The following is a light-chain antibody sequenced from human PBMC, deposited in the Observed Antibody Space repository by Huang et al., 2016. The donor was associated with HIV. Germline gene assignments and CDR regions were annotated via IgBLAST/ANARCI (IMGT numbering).Light chain of an antibody. V-gene: IGKV1-16*01. J-gene: IGKJ2*01. CDR1: QGISNY. Sequence: DIQMTQSPSSLSASVGDRVTVTCRASQGISNYLAWFQQQPGKAPKSLIYSAYTLQTGVPSRVSGSGSGTDFTLTISGLQPDDSATYYCHQYYSFPYTFGQGTKLDIK. CDR3: HQYYSFPYT. CDR2: SAY.